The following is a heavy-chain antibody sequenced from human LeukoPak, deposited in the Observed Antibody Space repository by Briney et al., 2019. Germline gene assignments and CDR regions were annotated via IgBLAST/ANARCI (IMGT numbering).Heavy chain of an antibody. V-gene: IGHV4-38-2*02. D-gene: IGHD4-11*01. CDR3: ASSYSNYGWFDP. Sequence: MTSETLSLTCSVSGYSISSAYYWGWIRQPPGKGLEWIGSIHHSGNTYYNSSLKSRVTTSVDTSKNQFSLKLSSVTAADTAVYYCASSYSNYGWFDPWGQGTLVTVSS. CDR1: GYSISSAYY. CDR2: IHHSGNT. J-gene: IGHJ5*02.